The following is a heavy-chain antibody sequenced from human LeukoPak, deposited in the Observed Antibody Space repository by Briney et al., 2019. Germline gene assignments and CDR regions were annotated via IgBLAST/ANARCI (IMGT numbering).Heavy chain of an antibody. CDR3: ARDTGYAFDY. D-gene: IGHD5-12*01. V-gene: IGHV3-48*02. CDR2: IYGSSSII. J-gene: IGHJ4*02. Sequence: GGSLRLSCAASGFTFSSYTLNWVRQAPGKGLEWVSYIYGSSSIIYYAGSVKGRFTISRDNAKNSLYLQMNSLRDEDTAVYYCARDTGYAFDYWGQGTLVTVSS. CDR1: GFTFSSYT.